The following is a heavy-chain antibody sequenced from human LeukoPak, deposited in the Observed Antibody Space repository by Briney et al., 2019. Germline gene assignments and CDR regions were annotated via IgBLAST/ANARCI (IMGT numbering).Heavy chain of an antibody. Sequence: GGSLRLSCAASGFTFSSYAMHWVRQAPGKGLEWVAVISYDGSNKYYADSVKGRFTISGDNSKNTLYLQMNSLRAEDTAVYYCASYCSGGSCYSYIGSSFDYWGQGTLVTVSS. CDR2: ISYDGSNK. CDR1: GFTFSSYA. CDR3: ASYCSGGSCYSYIGSSFDY. V-gene: IGHV3-30-3*01. D-gene: IGHD2-15*01. J-gene: IGHJ4*02.